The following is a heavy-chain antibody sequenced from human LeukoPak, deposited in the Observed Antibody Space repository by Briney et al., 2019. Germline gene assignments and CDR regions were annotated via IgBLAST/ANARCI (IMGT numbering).Heavy chain of an antibody. J-gene: IGHJ4*02. CDR2: IGTSGGDI. CDR3: ARDPNGGSGY. D-gene: IGHD7-27*01. CDR1: GFTFSNYF. V-gene: IGHV3-23*01. Sequence: AGGSLRLSCAASGFTFSNYFMIWVRQAPGKGLEWVSLIGTSGGDIPYADSGQDLFSISRDNSKTTLSLQMTNLRLDDTAVDYCARDPNGGSGYWGQGTLVTVSS.